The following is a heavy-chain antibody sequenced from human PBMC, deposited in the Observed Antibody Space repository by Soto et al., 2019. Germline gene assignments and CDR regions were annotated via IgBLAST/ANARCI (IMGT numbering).Heavy chain of an antibody. J-gene: IGHJ4*02. Sequence: SETLSLTCTVSGGSVSSGSYYWSWIRQPPGKGLEWIGYIYYTGSTNYNPSLKSRVTMSVDTSKNQFSLKLSSVTAADTAVYYCAREKKHLPHYFDYWGQGTLVTVSS. CDR3: AREKKHLPHYFDY. CDR2: IYYTGST. CDR1: GGSVSSGSYY. V-gene: IGHV4-61*01. D-gene: IGHD3-3*02.